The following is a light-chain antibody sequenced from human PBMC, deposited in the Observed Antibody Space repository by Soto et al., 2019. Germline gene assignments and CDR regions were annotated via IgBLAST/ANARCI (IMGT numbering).Light chain of an antibody. CDR3: CSYAGSSYV. V-gene: IGLV2-11*01. CDR2: DVS. CDR1: SSDVGGYNY. Sequence: QSALTQPRSVSRSPGQSVTISCTGTSSDVGGYNYVSWYQQHPGKAPKVMIYDVSKRPSGVPHRISGSKSGNTASLTISGLQAEDEADYYCCSYAGSSYVFGNGTKLTVL. J-gene: IGLJ1*01.